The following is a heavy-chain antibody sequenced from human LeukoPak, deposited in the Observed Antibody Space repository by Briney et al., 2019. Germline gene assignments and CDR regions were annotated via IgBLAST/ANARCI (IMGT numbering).Heavy chain of an antibody. CDR2: IYYSGST. CDR1: GGSISSGDYY. CDR3: ARDTTDDSSGYSIFDY. V-gene: IGHV4-30-4*08. J-gene: IGHJ4*02. Sequence: SQTLSLTCTVSGGSISSGDYYWSWIRQPPGKGLEWSGYIYYSGSTYYNPSLKSRFTISVDTSKNPFSLKLSSVTAADTAVYYCARDTTDDSSGYSIFDYWGQGTLVTVSS. D-gene: IGHD3-22*01.